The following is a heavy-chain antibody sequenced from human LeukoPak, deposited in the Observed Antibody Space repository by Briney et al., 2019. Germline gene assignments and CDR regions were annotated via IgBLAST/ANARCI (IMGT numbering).Heavy chain of an antibody. J-gene: IGHJ6*02. Sequence: PGGSLRLSCAASGFTFSDYYMSWIRQAPGKGLEWVSYISSSGSTVYYADSVKGRFTISRDNAKNSLYLQMNSLRAEDTAVYYCARASTLLWFGEYGMDVWGQGTTVTVSS. CDR3: ARASTLLWFGEYGMDV. CDR2: ISSSGSTV. V-gene: IGHV3-11*01. D-gene: IGHD3-10*01. CDR1: GFTFSDYY.